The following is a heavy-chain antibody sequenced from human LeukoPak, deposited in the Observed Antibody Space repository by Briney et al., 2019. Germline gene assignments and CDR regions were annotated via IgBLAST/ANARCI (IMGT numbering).Heavy chain of an antibody. D-gene: IGHD3-22*01. Sequence: SETLSLTCAVYGGSFSGYYWSWIRQPPVKGLEWIGEINHSGSTNYNPSLKSRVTISVDTSKNQFSLKLSSVTAADTAVYYCARDPPRVPMYYYDSSGYYDYWGQGTLVTVSS. J-gene: IGHJ4*02. CDR2: INHSGST. CDR3: ARDPPRVPMYYYDSSGYYDY. CDR1: GGSFSGYY. V-gene: IGHV4-34*01.